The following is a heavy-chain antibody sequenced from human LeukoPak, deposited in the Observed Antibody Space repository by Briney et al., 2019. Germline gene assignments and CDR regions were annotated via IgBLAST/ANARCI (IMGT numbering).Heavy chain of an antibody. CDR3: ARVPRATNPMGLFFDY. V-gene: IGHV1-69*06. J-gene: IGHJ4*02. CDR2: IIPIFGTA. D-gene: IGHD5-24*01. Sequence: EASVKVSCKASGGTFSSYAISWVRQAPGQGLEWMGGIIPIFGTANYAQKFQGRVTITADKSTSTAYMELSSLRSEVTAVYYCARVPRATNPMGLFFDYWGQGTLVTVSS. CDR1: GGTFSSYA.